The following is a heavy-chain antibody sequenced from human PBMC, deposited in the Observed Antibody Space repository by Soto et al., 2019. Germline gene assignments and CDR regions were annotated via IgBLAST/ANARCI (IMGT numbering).Heavy chain of an antibody. V-gene: IGHV4-59*01. CDR3: ERVSAFYYNGRRYYYFDS. CDR1: GGSISSYY. CDR2: IYYTGST. D-gene: IGHD3-22*01. Sequence: PSGTLALPCTVSGGSISSYYWSWIRQPPGKGLEWIGYIYYTGSTNYNPSLKSRVTISVDTSKNQFSLKLSSVTAADTAVYYCERVSAFYYNGRRYYYFDSWGQAPLVTVSS. J-gene: IGHJ4*02.